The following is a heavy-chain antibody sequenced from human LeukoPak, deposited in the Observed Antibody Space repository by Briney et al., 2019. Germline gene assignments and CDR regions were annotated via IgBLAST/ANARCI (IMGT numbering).Heavy chain of an antibody. Sequence: PGGSLRLSCAASGLTFSNAWMSWVRQAPGKGLEWVGRIKSKTDGGTTDYAAPVKGRYTISRDDSKNTLYLQMNSLKTEDTAVYYCTTEDGSGIYYGMDVWGKGTTVTVSS. J-gene: IGHJ6*04. CDR3: TTEDGSGIYYGMDV. D-gene: IGHD3-10*01. V-gene: IGHV3-15*01. CDR1: GLTFSNAW. CDR2: IKSKTDGGTT.